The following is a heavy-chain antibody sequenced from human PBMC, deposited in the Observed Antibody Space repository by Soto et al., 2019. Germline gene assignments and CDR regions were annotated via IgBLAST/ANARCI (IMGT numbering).Heavy chain of an antibody. CDR3: ARVMGGIVASLGFDY. CDR2: IYYSGST. V-gene: IGHV4-59*01. CDR1: GGSISSYY. D-gene: IGHD5-12*01. Sequence: SETLSLTCTVSGGSISSYYWSWIRQPPGKGLEWIGYIYYSGSTNYNPSLKSRVTISVDTSKNQFSLKLSSVTAADTAVYYCARVMGGIVASLGFDYWGQGTLVNVS. J-gene: IGHJ4*02.